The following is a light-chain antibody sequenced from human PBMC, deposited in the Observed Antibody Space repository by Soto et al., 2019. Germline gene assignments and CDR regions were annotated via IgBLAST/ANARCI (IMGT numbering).Light chain of an antibody. CDR3: QQYNSYWT. CDR2: KAS. J-gene: IGKJ1*01. Sequence: DIQMTQSPSTLSASVGDRVTITCRASQSISSWLAWYQQKPGKAPKLLIYKASSLESGVPSRFSGSGSGTEFTLTISSLQPDDFATYYCQQYNSYWTLGQGTKVEMK. V-gene: IGKV1-5*03. CDR1: QSISSW.